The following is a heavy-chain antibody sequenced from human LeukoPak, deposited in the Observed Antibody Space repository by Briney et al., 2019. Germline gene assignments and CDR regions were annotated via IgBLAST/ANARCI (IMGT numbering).Heavy chain of an antibody. CDR2: ISGSGGST. D-gene: IGHD6-13*01. V-gene: IGHV3-23*01. CDR3: AKETAAAGIAGDDAFDI. Sequence: PGGSLRLSCAASGFTFSSYAMSWVRQAPGKGLEWVSAISGSGGSTYYADSVKGRFTISRDNSKNMLYLQMNSLRAEDTAVYYCAKETAAAGIAGDDAFDIWGQGTMVTVSS. CDR1: GFTFSSYA. J-gene: IGHJ3*02.